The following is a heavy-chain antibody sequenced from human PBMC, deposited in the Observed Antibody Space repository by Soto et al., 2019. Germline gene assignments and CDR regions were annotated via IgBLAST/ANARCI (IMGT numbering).Heavy chain of an antibody. J-gene: IGHJ6*02. CDR3: ATRTDYFYGSGSLGGMDV. D-gene: IGHD3-10*01. CDR2: IYYSGST. V-gene: IGHV4-31*03. Sequence: QVQLQESGPGLVKPSQTLSLTCTVSGGSISSGSYYWSWIRQLPGKGLEWIGYIYYSGSTYYNPSLKSRVTISVDTSKNQFYLMLNSVTAADTAVYYCATRTDYFYGSGSLGGMDVWGQGTTVTVSS. CDR1: GGSISSGSYY.